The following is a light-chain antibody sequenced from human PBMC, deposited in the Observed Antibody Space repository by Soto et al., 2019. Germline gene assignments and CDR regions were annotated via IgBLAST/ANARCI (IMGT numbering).Light chain of an antibody. CDR3: QQYSTFSNT. CDR2: DAS. CDR1: QSIRRW. Sequence: DIQMTQTPSTLSASVGDTVAIACRASQSIRRWLAWYQQKPGEAPKLLIYDASSLQSGVSSRFSGSGSGTEFTLTISRVQPDDFATYYCQQYSTFSNTFGPGTKLDIK. V-gene: IGKV1-5*01. J-gene: IGKJ2*01.